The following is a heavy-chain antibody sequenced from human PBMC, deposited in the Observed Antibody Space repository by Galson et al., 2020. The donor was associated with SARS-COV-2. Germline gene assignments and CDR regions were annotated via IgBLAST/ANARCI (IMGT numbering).Heavy chain of an antibody. J-gene: IGHJ4*02. CDR3: GRIDSSGWRGNY. Sequence: ESGPTLVKPTQTITLTCTFSGFSLTTSGMCVGWIRQPPGKALEWLARIDWDDDEYYRASLKTRLTIFKDTSKNQVVLTMTNMDPVDTARYYCGRIDSSGWRGNYWGQGTLVTVSS. V-gene: IGHV2-70*11. CDR2: IDWDDDE. CDR1: GFSLTTSGMC. D-gene: IGHD6-19*01.